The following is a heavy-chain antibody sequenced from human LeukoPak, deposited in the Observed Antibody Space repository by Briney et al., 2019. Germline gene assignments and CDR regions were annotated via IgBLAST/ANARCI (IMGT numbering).Heavy chain of an antibody. V-gene: IGHV3-30*02. CDR2: IRYDGSNK. Sequence: GGSLRLSCAASGFTFSSYGMHWVRQAPGKGLEWVAFIRYDGSNKYYADSVKGRFTISRDNSKNTLYLQINSLTAEDTAVYYCARDHLSSGSSPDYYYYYYMDVWGKGTTVTISS. CDR1: GFTFSSYG. CDR3: ARDHLSSGSSPDYYYYYYMDV. J-gene: IGHJ6*03. D-gene: IGHD6-19*01.